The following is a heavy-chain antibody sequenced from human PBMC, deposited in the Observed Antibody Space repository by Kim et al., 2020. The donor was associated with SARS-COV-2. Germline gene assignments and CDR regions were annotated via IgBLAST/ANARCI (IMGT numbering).Heavy chain of an antibody. Sequence: SETLSLTCSVSGASITAYHWNWILQPPGKVLECIWFTHYAGGVFYSPSLKNRLTLSVDTSKNQFSLRLNSVTPADTAVYYCARWGRNEVTSIDAFDIWGQGTMVSVSS. CDR3: ARWGRNEVTSIDAFDI. V-gene: IGHV4-59*01. D-gene: IGHD2-21*02. CDR1: GASITAYH. CDR2: THYAGGV. J-gene: IGHJ3*02.